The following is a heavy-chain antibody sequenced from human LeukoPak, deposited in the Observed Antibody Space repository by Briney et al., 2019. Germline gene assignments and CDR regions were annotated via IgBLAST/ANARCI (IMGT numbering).Heavy chain of an antibody. Sequence: SETLSLTCAVYGGSFSGYYWSWIRQPPGKGLEWIGEINHSGSTNYNPSLKSRVTISVDTSKNQFSLKLSSVTAADTAVYYCARKEVVPAAMISYYFDYWGQGTPVTVSS. V-gene: IGHV4-34*01. CDR3: ARKEVVPAAMISYYFDY. CDR1: GGSFSGYY. J-gene: IGHJ4*02. D-gene: IGHD2-2*01. CDR2: INHSGST.